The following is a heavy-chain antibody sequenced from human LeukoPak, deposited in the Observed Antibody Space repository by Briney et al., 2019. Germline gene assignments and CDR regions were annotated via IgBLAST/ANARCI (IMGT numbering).Heavy chain of an antibody. CDR3: AKGWWADY. V-gene: IGHV3-23*01. CDR2: ISGSGGST. Sequence: QPGGSLRLSCAVSGFTFSSYGMSWVRQAPGKGLEWVSGISGSGGSTLYADSVKGRFTISRDNSKNTLYLQMNSLRAEDTAVYYCAKGWWADYWGQGTLVTVSS. D-gene: IGHD2-15*01. J-gene: IGHJ4*02. CDR1: GFTFSSYG.